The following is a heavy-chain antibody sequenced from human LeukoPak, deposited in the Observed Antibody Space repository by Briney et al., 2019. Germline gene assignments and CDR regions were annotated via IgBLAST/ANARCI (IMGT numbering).Heavy chain of an antibody. V-gene: IGHV3-21*01. J-gene: IGHJ5*02. D-gene: IGHD3-10*01. CDR1: GFTFSSYS. Sequence: AGGSLRLSCAASGFTFSSYSMNWVRQAPGKGLEWVSSISCSSSSYIYYADSVKGRFTISRDNAKNSLYLQMNSLRAEDTAVYYCARDLRGSGRGAINWFDPWGQGTLVTVSS. CDR3: ARDLRGSGRGAINWFDP. CDR2: ISCSSSSYI.